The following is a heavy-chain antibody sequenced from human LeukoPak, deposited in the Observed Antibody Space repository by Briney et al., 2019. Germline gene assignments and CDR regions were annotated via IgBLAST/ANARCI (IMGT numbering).Heavy chain of an antibody. V-gene: IGHV3-30-3*01. CDR2: ISYDGSNK. D-gene: IGHD5-24*01. J-gene: IGHJ4*02. CDR1: GFTFSSYA. Sequence: PGGSLKLSCAASGFTFSSYAMHWVRQAPGKGLEWVAVISYDGSNKYYADSVKGRFTISRDNSKKMLYLKMTSLRAEDTAVYYCARVVRDGYNPRLYYFDYWGQGTLVTVSS. CDR3: ARVVRDGYNPRLYYFDY.